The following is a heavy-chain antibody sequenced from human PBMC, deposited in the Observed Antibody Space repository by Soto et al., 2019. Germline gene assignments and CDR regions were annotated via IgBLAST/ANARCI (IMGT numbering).Heavy chain of an antibody. J-gene: IGHJ4*02. V-gene: IGHV3-21*01. CDR2: ISSSSSYI. CDR1: VFTFSSYS. CDR3: ARDSQTLDY. Sequence: ESGGGLGKPWGSLRLSCAASVFTFSSYSMNWVRQSPGTWLECVSFISSSSSYIYYEDSVKGRFTISRDNAKNSLYLQMNSLRAEDTAVYYGARDSQTLDYWGQGTLVTVSS.